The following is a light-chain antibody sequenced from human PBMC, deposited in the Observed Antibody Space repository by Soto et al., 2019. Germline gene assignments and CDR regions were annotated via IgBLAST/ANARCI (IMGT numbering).Light chain of an antibody. Sequence: EIVSTQSPATLSLSPGERATLSCRASQSVSTYLGWYQQKPGQAPRLLIYDASNRATGIPARFSGSGSGTDFTLTISSLAPEDFAVYYCQQRSNWPSPTFGGGTKVEIK. CDR3: QQRSNWPSPT. CDR2: DAS. J-gene: IGKJ4*01. CDR1: QSVSTY. V-gene: IGKV3-11*01.